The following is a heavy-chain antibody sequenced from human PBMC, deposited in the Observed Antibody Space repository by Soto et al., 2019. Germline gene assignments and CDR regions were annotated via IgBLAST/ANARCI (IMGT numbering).Heavy chain of an antibody. Sequence: GGSLRLFCAASGFTFRSFTMNWVRQAPGKGLEWVSTISSNSAYIYYTDALRGRFTISRDNAKNSLHLQMNSLRAEDTAVYYCTRDASRDSSARGWFDPWGPGTLVTVSS. D-gene: IGHD6-13*01. V-gene: IGHV3-21*01. CDR3: TRDASRDSSARGWFDP. CDR1: GFTFRSFT. J-gene: IGHJ5*02. CDR2: ISSNSAYI.